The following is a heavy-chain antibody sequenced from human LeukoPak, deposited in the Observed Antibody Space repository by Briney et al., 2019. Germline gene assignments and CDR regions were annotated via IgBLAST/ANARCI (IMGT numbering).Heavy chain of an antibody. CDR3: ARDKFMDCSSTSCYFYYYYYGMDV. CDR2: ISSSGSTI. Sequence: LSLTCAVYGGSFSGYYWSWIRQAPGKGLEWVSYISSSGSTIYYADSVKGRFTISRDNAKNSLYLQMNSLRAEDTAVYYCARDKFMDCSSTSCYFYYYYYGMDVWGQGTTVTVSS. V-gene: IGHV3-11*01. D-gene: IGHD2-2*01. J-gene: IGHJ6*02. CDR1: GGSFSGYY.